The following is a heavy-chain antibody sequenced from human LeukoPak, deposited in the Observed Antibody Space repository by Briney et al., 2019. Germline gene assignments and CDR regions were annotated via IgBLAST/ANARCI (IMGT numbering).Heavy chain of an antibody. CDR2: IYPGDSDT. CDR3: ARDYGDPSNYYYYGMDV. Sequence: GESLKISCKGSGYSFTSYWIGWVRQMPGKGLEWMGIIYPGDSDTRYSPSFQGQVTISADKSINTAYLQWSSLKASDTAVYYCARDYGDPSNYYYYGMDVWGQGTTVTVSS. J-gene: IGHJ6*02. CDR1: GYSFTSYW. V-gene: IGHV5-51*01. D-gene: IGHD4-17*01.